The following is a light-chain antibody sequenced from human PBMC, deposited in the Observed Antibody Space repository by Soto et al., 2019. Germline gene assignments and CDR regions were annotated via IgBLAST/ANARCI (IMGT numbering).Light chain of an antibody. J-gene: IGKJ1*01. CDR1: QSISNH. CDR3: QQSYATPRT. V-gene: IGKV1-39*01. CDR2: AAS. Sequence: IQMTQSPSSLSASVGDRVTISCRASQSISNHFNWYQQKPGTAPKLLIYAASSLQGGVPSRISGSGSGTDFTLTSNSLQPEDFATYYCQQSYATPRTFGLGTKVEIK.